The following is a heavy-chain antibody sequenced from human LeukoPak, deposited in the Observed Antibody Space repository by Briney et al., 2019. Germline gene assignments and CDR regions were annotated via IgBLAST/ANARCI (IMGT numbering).Heavy chain of an antibody. CDR3: ARGYNSGFDY. CDR1: GFSFSNYW. CDR2: INRDGRRT. Sequence: AGGSLRLSCAASGFSFSNYWMHWVRQAPGKGLVWVSGINRDGRRTNYADSVKGRFTISRDNAKNTLFLQMNSLRAEDTAVYYCARGYNSGFDYWGQGILVTVSS. D-gene: IGHD1-1*01. V-gene: IGHV3-74*01. J-gene: IGHJ4*02.